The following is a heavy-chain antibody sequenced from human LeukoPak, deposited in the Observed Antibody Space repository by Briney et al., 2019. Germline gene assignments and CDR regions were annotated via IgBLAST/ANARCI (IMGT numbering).Heavy chain of an antibody. CDR1: GGSITTNNYY. CDR2: IYHSGST. CDR3: ACLTTADAFDI. D-gene: IGHD3-22*01. J-gene: IGHJ3*02. V-gene: IGHV4-39*07. Sequence: SETLSLTCTVSGGSITTNNYYWGWIRQPPGKGLEWIGSIYHSGSTYYNPSLKSRVTISVDTSKNQFSLKLSSVTAADTAVYYCACLTTADAFDIWGQGTMVTVSS.